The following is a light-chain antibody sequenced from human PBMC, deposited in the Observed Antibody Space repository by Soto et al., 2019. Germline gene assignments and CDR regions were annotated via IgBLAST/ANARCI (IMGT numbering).Light chain of an antibody. Sequence: QPVLTQSPSASASLGASVKLTCTLSSGHSNYVIAWHQQQPEKGPRYLMKLNSDGSHSKGDGIPDRFSGSSSGAERYLTISSLQSEDEADYYCQTWDTGIRVFGGGTKL. CDR1: SGHSNYV. J-gene: IGLJ2*01. CDR2: LNSDGSH. V-gene: IGLV4-69*01. CDR3: QTWDTGIRV.